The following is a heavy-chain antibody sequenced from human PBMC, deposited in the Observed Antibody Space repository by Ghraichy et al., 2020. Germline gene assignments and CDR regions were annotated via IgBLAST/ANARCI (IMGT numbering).Heavy chain of an antibody. CDR2: IYYSGST. CDR1: GGSISSSSYY. Sequence: SETLSLTCTVSGGSISSSSYYWSWIRQPPGKGLEWIGSIYYSGSTYYNLSLKSRVTISVYTTKNQFSLKLSSVTAADTAVYYCARHPREITMVPRKEILKQYGMDVWGQGTTVTVSS. CDR3: ARHPREITMVPRKEILKQYGMDV. J-gene: IGHJ6*02. D-gene: IGHD3-10*01. V-gene: IGHV4-39*01.